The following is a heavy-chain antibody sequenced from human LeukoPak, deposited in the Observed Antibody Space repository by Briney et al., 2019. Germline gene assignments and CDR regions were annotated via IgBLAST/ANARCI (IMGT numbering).Heavy chain of an antibody. V-gene: IGHV3-7*01. Sequence: GGSLRLSCAASGFTFSSYWMSWVRQAPGKGLEWVANIKQDGSEKYYVDSVKGRFTISRDNAKNSLYLQMNSLRAEDTAVYYCARDGESSGHDAFDIWGQGTMVTVSS. CDR1: GFTFSSYW. CDR3: ARDGESSGHDAFDI. J-gene: IGHJ3*02. D-gene: IGHD6-19*01. CDR2: IKQDGSEK.